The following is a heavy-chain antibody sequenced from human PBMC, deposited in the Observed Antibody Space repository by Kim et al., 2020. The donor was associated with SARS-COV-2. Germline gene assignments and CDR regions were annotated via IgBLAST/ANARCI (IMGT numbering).Heavy chain of an antibody. CDR3: AREPLYYDFWSGYWGHGGYYYGMDV. CDR1: GFTFSSYA. D-gene: IGHD3-3*01. V-gene: IGHV3-30-3*01. CDR2: ISYDGSNK. J-gene: IGHJ6*02. Sequence: GGSLRLSCAASGFTFSSYAMHWVRQAPGKGLEWVAVISYDGSNKYYADSVKGRFTISRDNSKNTLYLQMNSLRAEDTAVYYCAREPLYYDFWSGYWGHGGYYYGMDVWGQGTTVTVSS.